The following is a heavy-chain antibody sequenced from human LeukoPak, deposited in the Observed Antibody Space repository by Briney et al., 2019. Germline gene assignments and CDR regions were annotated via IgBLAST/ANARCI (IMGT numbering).Heavy chain of an antibody. V-gene: IGHV3-30*18. CDR2: ISYDGSNK. J-gene: IGHJ4*02. CDR1: GFTFSSYG. D-gene: IGHD6-19*01. Sequence: GGSLRLSCAASGFTFSSYGMHWVRQAPGKGLEWVAVISYDGSNKYYADSVKGRFTISRDNSKNTLYLQMNSLRAEDTAVYYCAKDRAVAGLFDYWGQGTLVTVSS. CDR3: AKDRAVAGLFDY.